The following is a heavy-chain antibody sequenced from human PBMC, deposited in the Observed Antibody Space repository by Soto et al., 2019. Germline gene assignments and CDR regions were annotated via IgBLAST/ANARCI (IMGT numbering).Heavy chain of an antibody. CDR2: INTDGSTI. CDR1: GFTFSRNW. J-gene: IGHJ4*02. CDR3: ARVGYVAAIDTAIKDY. D-gene: IGHD6-13*01. Sequence: EVQLVESEGGLVQPGGSLRLSCAASGFTFSRNWMHWVRQAPGKGLEWVSHINTDGSTITYADSVKGRFTISRDNAKNTLYLQMNSLRAEDTAVYYCARVGYVAAIDTAIKDYWGQGTLVTVSS. V-gene: IGHV3-74*01.